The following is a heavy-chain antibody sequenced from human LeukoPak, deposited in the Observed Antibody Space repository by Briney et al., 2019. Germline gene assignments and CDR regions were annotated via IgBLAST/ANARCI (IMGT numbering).Heavy chain of an antibody. CDR3: ATSYGDYDDAFDI. D-gene: IGHD4-17*01. J-gene: IGHJ3*02. CDR1: GFTFSSYG. Sequence: GGSLRLSCAASGFTFSSYGMHWVRQAPGKGLEWVAFIRYDGSNKYYADSVKGRFTISRDNSKNTLYLQMNSLRAEDTAVYYCATSYGDYDDAFDIWGQGTMVTVSS. CDR2: IRYDGSNK. V-gene: IGHV3-30*02.